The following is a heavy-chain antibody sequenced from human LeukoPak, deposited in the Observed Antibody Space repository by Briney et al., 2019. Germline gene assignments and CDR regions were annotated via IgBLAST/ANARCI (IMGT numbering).Heavy chain of an antibody. CDR1: GGTFSSYA. J-gene: IGHJ6*03. CDR3: ARLQSPNYMDV. CDR2: IIPIFGTA. V-gene: IGHV1-69*06. Sequence: ASVKVSCKASGGTFSSYAISWVRQAPVQGLEWMGGIIPIFGTANYAQKFQGRVTITADKSTSTAYMELSSLRSEDTAVYYCARLQSPNYMDVWGKGTTVTVSS.